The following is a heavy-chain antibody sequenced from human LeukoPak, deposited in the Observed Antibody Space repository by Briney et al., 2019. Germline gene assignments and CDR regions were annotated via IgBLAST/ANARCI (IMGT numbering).Heavy chain of an antibody. J-gene: IGHJ4*02. CDR3: AKGGYYDSSGYYYRKYYFDY. CDR1: GFTFSSYA. CDR2: ISGSGGST. Sequence: GGSLRLSCAASGFTFSSYAMSWVRQAPGKGLEWVSAISGSGGSTYYADSVKGRFTISRDNSKNTLYLQMNSLRAEDTAVYYCAKGGYYDSSGYYYRKYYFDYWGQGTLVTVSS. V-gene: IGHV3-23*01. D-gene: IGHD3-22*01.